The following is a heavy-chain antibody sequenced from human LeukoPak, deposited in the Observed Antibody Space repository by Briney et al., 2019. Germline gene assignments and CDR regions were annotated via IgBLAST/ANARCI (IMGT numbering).Heavy chain of an antibody. CDR2: ISSSSTYI. CDR3: ARADVM. D-gene: IGHD3-16*01. J-gene: IGHJ4*02. Sequence: GGSLRLSCAASGFTFSNYNMNWVRQAPGKGLEWVSSISSSSTYISYADSVKGRFTISRDNAKNPLFLQMNSLRAEDTAVYYCARADVMGGQGTLVTVSS. CDR1: GFTFSNYN. V-gene: IGHV3-21*01.